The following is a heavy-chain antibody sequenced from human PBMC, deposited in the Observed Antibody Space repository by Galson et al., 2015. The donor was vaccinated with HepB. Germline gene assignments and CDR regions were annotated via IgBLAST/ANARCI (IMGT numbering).Heavy chain of an antibody. CDR3: ARLVFYSSSWTPFDY. Sequence: QSGAEVKKPGESPKISCKGSGYSFTSYWIGWVRQMPGKGLEWMGIIYPGDSDTRYSPSFQGQVTISADKSISTAYLQWSSLKASDTAMYYCARLVFYSSSWTPFDYWGQGTLVTVSS. V-gene: IGHV5-51*03. J-gene: IGHJ4*02. CDR1: GYSFTSYW. D-gene: IGHD6-13*01. CDR2: IYPGDSDT.